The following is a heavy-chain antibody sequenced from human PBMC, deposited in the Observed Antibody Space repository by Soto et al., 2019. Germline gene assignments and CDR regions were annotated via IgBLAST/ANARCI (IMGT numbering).Heavy chain of an antibody. CDR2: IYYSGST. CDR1: GDCISSGGYY. J-gene: IGHJ4*02. D-gene: IGHD2-2*01. Sequence: SETLSLACTVSGDCISSGGYYWSWIRQHPGRGLEWIGYIYYSGSTYYNPSLKSRVTISVDTSKNQFSLKLSSVTAADTAVYYCARGYCSSTSCYGYFDYWGQGTLVTVSS. V-gene: IGHV4-31*03. CDR3: ARGYCSSTSCYGYFDY.